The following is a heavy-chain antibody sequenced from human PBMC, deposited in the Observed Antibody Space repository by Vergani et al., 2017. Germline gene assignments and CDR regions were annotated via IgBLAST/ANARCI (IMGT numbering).Heavy chain of an antibody. CDR1: GFTFSSYA. J-gene: IGHJ4*02. Sequence: EVQLLESGGGLVQPGGSLRLSCAASGFTFSSYAMSWVRQAPGKGLEWVSSISSSSSYIYYADSVKGRFTISRDNAKNLLYLQMNSLRAEDTAVYYCARDVGELNDYWGQGTLVTVSS. CDR3: ARDVGELNDY. CDR2: ISSSSSYI. V-gene: IGHV3-21*01. D-gene: IGHD3-16*01.